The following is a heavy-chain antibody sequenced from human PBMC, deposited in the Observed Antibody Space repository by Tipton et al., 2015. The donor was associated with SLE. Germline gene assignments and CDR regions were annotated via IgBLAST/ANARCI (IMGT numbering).Heavy chain of an antibody. CDR3: GSAAGYSYGYNYYYIDV. D-gene: IGHD5-18*01. CDR1: GGSISSYY. V-gene: IGHV4-59*01. J-gene: IGHJ6*03. Sequence: LRLSCSVSGGSISSYYWSWIRQPPGKGLEWIGYIYDTGSTNYNPSLKSRVTISVDTSKNQFSLKLSSVTAADTAVYYCGSAAGYSYGYNYYYIDVWGKGTTVTVSS. CDR2: IYDTGST.